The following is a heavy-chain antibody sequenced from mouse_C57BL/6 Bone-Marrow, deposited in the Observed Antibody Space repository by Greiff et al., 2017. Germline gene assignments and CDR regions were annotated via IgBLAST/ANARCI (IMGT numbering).Heavy chain of an antibody. D-gene: IGHD1-1*01. Sequence: EVKVVESGGGLVKPGGSLKLSCAASGFTFSDYGMHWVRQAPEKGLEWVAYISSGSSTIYYADTVKGRFTISRDNAKNTLFLQMTSLRSEDTAMYYCARFYYGSSGYFDVWGTGTTVTVSA. V-gene: IGHV5-17*01. J-gene: IGHJ1*03. CDR1: GFTFSDYG. CDR2: ISSGSSTI. CDR3: ARFYYGSSGYFDV.